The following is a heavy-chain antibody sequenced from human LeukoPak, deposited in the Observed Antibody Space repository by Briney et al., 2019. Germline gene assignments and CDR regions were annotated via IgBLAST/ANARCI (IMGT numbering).Heavy chain of an antibody. D-gene: IGHD6-13*01. V-gene: IGHV3-11*04. CDR1: GFTFSDYY. CDR3: AKFRAAPFYFDY. CDR2: ISNSDNTV. Sequence: GGSLRLSCAASGFTFSDYYMSWVRQAPGKGLEWVSYISNSDNTVYYADSVKGRFTISRDNAKNSLYLQMNSLRAEDTAVYYCAKFRAAPFYFDYWGQGTLVTVSS. J-gene: IGHJ4*02.